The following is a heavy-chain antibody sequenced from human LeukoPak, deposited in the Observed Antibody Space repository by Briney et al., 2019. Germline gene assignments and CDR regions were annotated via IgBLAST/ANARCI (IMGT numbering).Heavy chain of an antibody. J-gene: IGHJ4*02. Sequence: GGSLRLSCAASGFTFSSYGMHWVRQAPGRGLEWVAVIWYDGTNEYYADSVKGRFTISRDNSKNTLYLQMNSLRAEDTAVYYCARGYSYRYLDYWGQGTLVTVSS. D-gene: IGHD5-18*01. CDR2: IWYDGTNE. CDR1: GFTFSSYG. CDR3: ARGYSYRYLDY. V-gene: IGHV3-33*01.